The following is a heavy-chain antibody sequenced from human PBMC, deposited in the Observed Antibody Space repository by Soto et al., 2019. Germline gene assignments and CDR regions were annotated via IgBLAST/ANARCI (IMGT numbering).Heavy chain of an antibody. J-gene: IGHJ3*02. V-gene: IGHV4-59*01. CDR2: IYCSGST. D-gene: IGHD1-26*01. CDR1: GGSISSYY. CDR3: AREQEVDPLRAFEI. Sequence: SETLSLTCTVSGGSISSYYWSWIRQPPGKGLEWIGYIYCSGSTNYNPSLKGRVTISVDTSKNQFSLKLSSVTAADTAVYYCAREQEVDPLRAFEIWGQGTTVTVSS.